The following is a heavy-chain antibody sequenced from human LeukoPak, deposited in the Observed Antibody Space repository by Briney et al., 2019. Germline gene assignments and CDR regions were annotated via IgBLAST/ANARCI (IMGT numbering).Heavy chain of an antibody. CDR2: ITNSGDDT. D-gene: IGHD3-22*01. CDR3: AKRRYERSGNFDY. V-gene: IGHV3-23*01. J-gene: IGHJ4*02. CDR1: GFTFSSYA. Sequence: QPGGSLRLSCAASGFTFSSYAMSWVRQAPGQGLEWVSAITNSGDDTYYADSVNGRFTISRDNSKNTLYLEMSSLRAEETAVYYCAKRRYERSGNFDYWGQGTLVTVSS.